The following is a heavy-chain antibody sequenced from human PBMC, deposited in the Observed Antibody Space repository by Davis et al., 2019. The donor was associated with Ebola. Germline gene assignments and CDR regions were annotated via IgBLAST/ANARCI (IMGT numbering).Heavy chain of an antibody. V-gene: IGHV3-7*01. CDR2: IKHDGSEK. J-gene: IGHJ5*02. CDR3: ARDLTTVTTSWFDP. D-gene: IGHD4-17*01. CDR1: GFTFSSYW. Sequence: GESLKISCAASGFTFSSYWMSWVRQAPGKGLEWVANIKHDGSEKYYVDSVKGRFTISRDNAKNSLYLQMNSLRAEDTAVYYCARDLTTVTTSWFDPWGQGTLVTVSS.